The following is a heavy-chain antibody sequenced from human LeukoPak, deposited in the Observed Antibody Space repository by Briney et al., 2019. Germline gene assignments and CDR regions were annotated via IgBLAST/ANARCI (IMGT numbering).Heavy chain of an antibody. D-gene: IGHD3-16*01. CDR1: GYIFTGYY. CDR3: ARVRYRLAETYIDY. Sequence: ASVKVSCTASGYIFTGYYMHWVRQAPGQGLEWMGWINPNSGDTNYAQKFQGRVTMTRDTSISTAYMELSRLRSDDTAVYYCARVRYRLAETYIDYWGQGTLVTVSS. J-gene: IGHJ4*02. V-gene: IGHV1-2*02. CDR2: INPNSGDT.